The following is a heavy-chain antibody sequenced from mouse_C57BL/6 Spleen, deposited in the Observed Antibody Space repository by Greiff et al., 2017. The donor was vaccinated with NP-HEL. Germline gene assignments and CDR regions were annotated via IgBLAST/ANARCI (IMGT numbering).Heavy chain of an antibody. V-gene: IGHV3-1*01. Sequence: EVKLQESGPGMVKPSQSLSLTCTVTGYSITSGYDWHWIRHFPGNKLEWMGYISYSGSTNYNPSLKSRISITHDTSKNHFFLKLNSVTTEDTATYYCARGAYYGNYEDYFDYWGQGTTLTVSS. J-gene: IGHJ2*01. CDR2: ISYSGST. CDR1: GYSITSGYD. D-gene: IGHD2-10*01. CDR3: ARGAYYGNYEDYFDY.